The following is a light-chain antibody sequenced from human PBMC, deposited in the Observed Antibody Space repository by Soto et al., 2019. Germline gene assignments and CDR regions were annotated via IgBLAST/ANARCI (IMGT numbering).Light chain of an antibody. Sequence: QSALTQPASVSGSPGQSITISCTGTSSDVGGYNYVSWYQQHPGKAPKLMIYDVNNRPSGVSDRFSSSKSGNTASLTISGLQAEDEADYYCSSYTSSSTLIFGGGTKLTVL. CDR1: SSDVGGYNY. J-gene: IGLJ2*01. CDR2: DVN. V-gene: IGLV2-14*03. CDR3: SSYTSSSTLI.